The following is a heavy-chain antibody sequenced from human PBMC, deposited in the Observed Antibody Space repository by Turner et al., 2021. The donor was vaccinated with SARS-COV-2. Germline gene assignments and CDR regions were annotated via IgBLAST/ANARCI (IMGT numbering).Heavy chain of an antibody. CDR1: GFRFISST. V-gene: IGHV3-48*01. Sequence: EVQLVESGGGLVQPGGSLRLSCAASGFRFISSTMNWVRQAPGRGLEWVSSISSSEGTMYYADSVKGRFSISRDNAKNSLYLQMNSLRAEDTALYYCARARWDYYDSSGYYPNAFDIWGQGTMVTVSS. D-gene: IGHD3-22*01. CDR2: ISSSEGTM. J-gene: IGHJ3*02. CDR3: ARARWDYYDSSGYYPNAFDI.